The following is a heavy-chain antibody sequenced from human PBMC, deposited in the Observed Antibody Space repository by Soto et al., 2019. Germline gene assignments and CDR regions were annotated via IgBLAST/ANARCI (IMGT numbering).Heavy chain of an antibody. V-gene: IGHV3-48*02. CDR3: AKGPHTNVGGPYYFES. CDR2: SSPRGDTI. D-gene: IGHD3-10*02. CDR1: GFSLANYP. J-gene: IGHJ4*02. Sequence: PGGSLRLSCVASGFSLANYPMNWVRQTPGKGLEWISYSSPRGDTIYYADSVEGRFTISRDNARNSLSLHMSSLRDEDSALYYCAKGPHTNVGGPYYFESWGQGVPVPGSS.